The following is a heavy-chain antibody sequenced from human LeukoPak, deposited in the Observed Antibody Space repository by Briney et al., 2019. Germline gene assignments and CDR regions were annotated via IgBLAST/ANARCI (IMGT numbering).Heavy chain of an antibody. V-gene: IGHV3-23*01. J-gene: IGHJ4*02. D-gene: IGHD3-22*01. Sequence: GGSLRLSCAASGFSLSSYAMSWVRQAPGKGLEWVSAISSTDAGTYYADSVKGRFTISRDNSKNTLYLQMNSLRAEDTAVYYCAKGTYYYDSSGHQHWGQGTLVTVSS. CDR2: ISSTDAGT. CDR3: AKGTYYYDSSGHQH. CDR1: GFSLSSYA.